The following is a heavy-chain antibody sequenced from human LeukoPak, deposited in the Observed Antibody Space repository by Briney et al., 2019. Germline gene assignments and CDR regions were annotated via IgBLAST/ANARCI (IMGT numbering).Heavy chain of an antibody. V-gene: IGHV3-23*01. CDR1: GFTFRTYA. CDR2: ISAGGATI. J-gene: IGHJ6*03. CDR3: AKDSGWTYFYYYYYMDV. Sequence: SGGSLRLSCAASGFTFRTYAMSWVRQAPGKGLEWVSAISAGGATIYYADSVKGRFTVSRDNSKNTLYLHMNSLRAEDTAVYYCAKDSGWTYFYYYYYMDVWGKGTSVTVSS. D-gene: IGHD1-26*01.